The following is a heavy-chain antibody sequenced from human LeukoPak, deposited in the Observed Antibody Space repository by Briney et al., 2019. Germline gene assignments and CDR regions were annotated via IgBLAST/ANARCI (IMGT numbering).Heavy chain of an antibody. CDR1: GYTFSNYG. V-gene: IGHV1-18*01. CDR2: INTYDGNS. D-gene: IGHD1-26*01. J-gene: IGHJ3*02. CDR3: AKDRLGASDALDI. Sequence: ASVKVSCTASGYTFSNYGICWMRQAPGQGLEWMGWINTYDGNSNSAQNLQGRVTMTTDTSTSTAYMELRSLRSDDTAMYYCAKDRLGASDALDIWGQGTMVTVSS.